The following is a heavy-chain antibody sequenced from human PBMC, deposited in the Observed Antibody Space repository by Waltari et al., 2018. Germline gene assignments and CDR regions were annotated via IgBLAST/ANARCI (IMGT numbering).Heavy chain of an antibody. J-gene: IGHJ4*02. CDR1: GYTFTSYD. D-gene: IGHD3-22*01. CDR2: MNPNSGNT. Sequence: QVQLVQSGAEVKKPGASVKVSCKASGYTFTSYDINWVRQATGQGLEWMGWMNPNSGNTGYAQKFQGRVTMTRNTSISTAYMELSSMRSEDTAVYYCARAKYYYDSSGYRSFGYWGQGTLVTVSS. CDR3: ARAKYYYDSSGYRSFGY. V-gene: IGHV1-8*01.